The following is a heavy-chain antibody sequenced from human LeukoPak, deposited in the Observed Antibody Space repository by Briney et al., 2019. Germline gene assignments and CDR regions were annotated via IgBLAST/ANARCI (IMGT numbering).Heavy chain of an antibody. CDR1: GYTFTSYY. Sequence: ASLKVSCKASGYTFTSYYMHWVRQAPGQGLEWMGIINPSGGSTSYAQKFQGRVTMTRDTSTSTVYMELSSLRSEDMAVYYCARAKAAAGTGYYFDYWGQGTLVTVSS. D-gene: IGHD6-13*01. CDR3: ARAKAAAGTGYYFDY. CDR2: INPSGGST. J-gene: IGHJ4*02. V-gene: IGHV1-46*01.